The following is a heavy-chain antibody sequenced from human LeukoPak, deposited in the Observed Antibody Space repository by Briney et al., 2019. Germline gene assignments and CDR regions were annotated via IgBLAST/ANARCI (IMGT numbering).Heavy chain of an antibody. D-gene: IGHD2-21*02. V-gene: IGHV3-15*01. J-gene: IGHJ4*02. Sequence: YPGGSLRLSCAASGFTFSSYAMSWVRQAPGKGLEWVGRIKSKTDGGTTDYAAPVKGRFTISRDDSKNTLYLQMNSLKTEDTAVYYCTTGGDCVAYYFDYWGQGTLVTVSS. CDR1: GFTFSSYA. CDR3: TTGGDCVAYYFDY. CDR2: IKSKTDGGTT.